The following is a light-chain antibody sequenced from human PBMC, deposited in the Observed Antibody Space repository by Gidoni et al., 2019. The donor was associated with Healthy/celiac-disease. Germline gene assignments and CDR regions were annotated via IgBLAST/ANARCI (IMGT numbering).Light chain of an antibody. CDR3: SSYAGSHKGV. CDR1: SSDVGGYTY. J-gene: IGLJ2*01. CDR2: EVS. V-gene: IGLV2-8*01. Sequence: QSALTPPPSASGSPGQSVTISCTGTSSDVGGYTYVSWYQQHPGKAPKLMIYEVSKRPSGVPDRFSGSKSGNTASLTVSGLQAEDEADYYCSSYAGSHKGVFGGGTKLTVL.